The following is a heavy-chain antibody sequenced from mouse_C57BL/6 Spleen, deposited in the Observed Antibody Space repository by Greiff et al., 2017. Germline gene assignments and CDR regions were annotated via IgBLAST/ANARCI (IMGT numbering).Heavy chain of an antibody. CDR1: GFTFTDYY. Sequence: EVHLVESGGGLVQPGGSLSLSCAASGFTFTDYYMSWVRQPPGKALEWLGFIRNKANGYTTEYSASVKGRFTISRDNSQSILYLQMNALRAEDSATYYCRGYDGRGYYFDYWGQGTTLTVSS. V-gene: IGHV7-3*01. CDR2: IRNKANGYTT. D-gene: IGHD2-2*01. CDR3: RGYDGRGYYFDY. J-gene: IGHJ2*01.